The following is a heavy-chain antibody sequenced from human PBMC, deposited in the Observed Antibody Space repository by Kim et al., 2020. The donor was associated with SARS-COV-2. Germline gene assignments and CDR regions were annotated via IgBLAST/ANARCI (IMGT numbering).Heavy chain of an antibody. CDR2: IYYSGST. D-gene: IGHD6-13*01. J-gene: IGHJ4*02. V-gene: IGHV4-39*01. CDR3: ARPSSWYGGRFDY. Sequence: SETLSLTCTVSGGSISSSSYYWGWIRQPPGKGLEWIGSIYYSGSTYYNPSLKSRVTISVGTSKNQFSLKLSSVTAADTAVYYCARPSSWYGGRFDYWGQGTLVTVSS. CDR1: GGSISSSSYY.